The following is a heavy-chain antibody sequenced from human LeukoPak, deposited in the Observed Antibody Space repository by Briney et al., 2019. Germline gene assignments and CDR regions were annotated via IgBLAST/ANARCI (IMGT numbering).Heavy chain of an antibody. V-gene: IGHV3-48*03. CDR2: ISSSGSTI. J-gene: IGHJ6*02. Sequence: GGSLRLSCAASGFTFSSYEMNWVRQAPGKGREWVSYISSSGSTIYYADSVKGRFTISRDNAKNSLYLQMNSLRAEDTAVYYCARSSMVADMDVWGQGATVTVSS. CDR1: GFTFSSYE. CDR3: ARSSMVADMDV. D-gene: IGHD3-10*01.